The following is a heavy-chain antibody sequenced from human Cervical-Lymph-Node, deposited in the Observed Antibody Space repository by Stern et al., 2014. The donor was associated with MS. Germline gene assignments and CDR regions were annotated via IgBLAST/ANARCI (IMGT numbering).Heavy chain of an antibody. J-gene: IGHJ3*02. Sequence: QVQLVESGAEVKKPGVSVKVSCKVSGYSLSEISMNWVRQAPGKGLEWMGGFDTENDETVYAQNFQGRLTMTEDTSTDTAYMELSSLRSEDTAVYYCAGGGGTIDIWGQGTPVIVSS. CDR2: FDTENDET. D-gene: IGHD1-26*01. CDR3: AGGGGTIDI. CDR1: GYSLSEIS. V-gene: IGHV1-24*01.